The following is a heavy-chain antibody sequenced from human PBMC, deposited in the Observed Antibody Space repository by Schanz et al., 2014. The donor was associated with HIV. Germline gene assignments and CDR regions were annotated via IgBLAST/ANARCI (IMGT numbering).Heavy chain of an antibody. CDR3: ARSPDWAGTDAFEI. Sequence: QVQLVESGGGVVQPGRSLRLSCAASGFTFSNFAMHWVRQAPGKGLEWAAVIWYDGSYKYYADSVKGRFTISRDNPKTTLYRQMNSLRAEDTAIYYCARSPDWAGTDAFEIWGQGTMVTVSS. V-gene: IGHV3-33*01. CDR2: IWYDGSYK. J-gene: IGHJ3*02. CDR1: GFTFSNFA. D-gene: IGHD6-19*01.